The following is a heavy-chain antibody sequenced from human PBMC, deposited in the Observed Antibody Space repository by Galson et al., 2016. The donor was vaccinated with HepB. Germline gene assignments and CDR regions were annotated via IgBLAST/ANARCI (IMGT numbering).Heavy chain of an antibody. D-gene: IGHD3-3*01. J-gene: IGHJ5*02. V-gene: IGHV5-51*01. Sequence: QSGADVTKPGESLKISCKASGYTFTNNWIGWVRQMPGKGLEWMGIINPFTSEIRYSPSLQGQVTIAVDNSINTAYLQWSSLQASDTAMYYSARYDFWSGSWWFDPWGQGTLVTVSS. CDR3: ARYDFWSGSWWFDP. CDR2: INPFTSEI. CDR1: GYTFTNNW.